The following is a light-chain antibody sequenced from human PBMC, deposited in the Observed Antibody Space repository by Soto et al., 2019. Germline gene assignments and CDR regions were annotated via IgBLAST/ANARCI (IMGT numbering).Light chain of an antibody. CDR1: QSVRSSY. CDR2: GAS. V-gene: IGKV3-20*01. CDR3: QQYGTSPWT. Sequence: EIVLTQSPGTLSLSPGERATLSCRASQSVRSSYLAWYQQKPGQAPRLLIYGASSRATGIPDRFSGFGSGTDFTLTINRLEPEDFAVYYCQQYGTSPWTFGQGTKVEVK. J-gene: IGKJ1*01.